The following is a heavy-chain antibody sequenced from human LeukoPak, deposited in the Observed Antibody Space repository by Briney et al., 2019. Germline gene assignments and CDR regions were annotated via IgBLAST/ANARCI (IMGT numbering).Heavy chain of an antibody. CDR2: IYYSGST. V-gene: IGHV4-59*01. D-gene: IGHD5-24*01. CDR3: AGGYNYGDY. CDR1: GGSISSYY. J-gene: IGHJ4*02. Sequence: PSETLSLTCTVSGGSISSYYWSWIRQPPGKGLEWIGYIYYSGSTNYNPSLKSRVTISVDTSKNQFSLKLSSVTAADTAVYYCAGGYNYGDYWGQGTPVTVSS.